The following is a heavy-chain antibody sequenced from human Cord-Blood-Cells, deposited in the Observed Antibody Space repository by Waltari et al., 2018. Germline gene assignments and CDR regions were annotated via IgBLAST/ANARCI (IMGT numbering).Heavy chain of an antibody. CDR2: IYYSGST. CDR3: ARARRDGYNPFDY. Sequence: QVQLQESGPGLVKPSQTLSLTCTVSGGSISSGGYYWRWIRQHPGKGLEWIGYIYYSGSTYDNPSLKSRVTISVDTSKNQFSLKLSSVTAADTAVYYCARARRDGYNPFDYWGQGTLVTVSS. J-gene: IGHJ4*02. CDR1: GGSISSGGYY. D-gene: IGHD5-12*01. V-gene: IGHV4-31*03.